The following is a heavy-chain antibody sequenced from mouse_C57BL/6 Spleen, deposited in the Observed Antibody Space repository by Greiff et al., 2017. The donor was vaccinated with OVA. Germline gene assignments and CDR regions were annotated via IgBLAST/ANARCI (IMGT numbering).Heavy chain of an antibody. V-gene: IGHV3-6*01. D-gene: IGHD1-1*01. Sequence: DVKLQESGPGLVKPSQSLSLTCSVTGYSITSGYYWNWIRQFPGNKLEWMGYISYDGSNNYNPSLKNRISITRDTSKNQLCLKLKSVTTEDTATYYCARPTSYWYFDVWGTGTTVTVSS. J-gene: IGHJ1*03. CDR2: ISYDGSN. CDR1: GYSITSGYY. CDR3: ARPTSYWYFDV.